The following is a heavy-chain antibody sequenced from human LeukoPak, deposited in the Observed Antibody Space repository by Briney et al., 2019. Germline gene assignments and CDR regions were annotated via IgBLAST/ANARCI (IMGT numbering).Heavy chain of an antibody. CDR1: GGSISSSSCY. CDR2: IYYSGST. Sequence: SETLSLTCTVSGGSISSSSCYWGWIRQPPGKGLEWIGSIYYSGSTYYNPSLKSRVTISVDTSKNQFSLKLSSVTAADTAVYYCARITYYDFWSGYYTLNDAFDIWGQGTMVTVSS. J-gene: IGHJ3*02. CDR3: ARITYYDFWSGYYTLNDAFDI. V-gene: IGHV4-39*01. D-gene: IGHD3-3*01.